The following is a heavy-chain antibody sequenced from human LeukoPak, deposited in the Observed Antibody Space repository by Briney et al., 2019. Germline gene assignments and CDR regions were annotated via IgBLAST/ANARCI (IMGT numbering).Heavy chain of an antibody. CDR1: GFTFSSYE. Sequence: GGSLRLSCAASGFTFSSYEMNWVRQAPGKGLEWVSYISSSGSTIYYADSVKGRLTISRDNAKNSLYLQMNSLRAEDTAVYYCARDLRGAFDIWGQGTMVTVSS. CDR3: ARDLRGAFDI. J-gene: IGHJ3*02. CDR2: ISSSGSTI. V-gene: IGHV3-48*03.